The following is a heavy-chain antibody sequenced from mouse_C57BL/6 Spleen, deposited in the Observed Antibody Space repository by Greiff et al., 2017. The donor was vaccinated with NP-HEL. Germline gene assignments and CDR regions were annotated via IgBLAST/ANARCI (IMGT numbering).Heavy chain of an antibody. CDR1: GYTFTSYW. CDR2: IHPNSGST. V-gene: IGHV1-64*01. Sequence: VQLQQPGAELVKPGASVKLSCKASGYTFTSYWMHWVRQRPGQGLEWIGMIHPNSGSTNYNEKFKSKATLTVDKSSSTAYMQLSSLTSEDSAVYYCARESTMVTTRYFDVWGTGTTVTVSS. CDR3: ARESTMVTTRYFDV. J-gene: IGHJ1*03. D-gene: IGHD2-2*01.